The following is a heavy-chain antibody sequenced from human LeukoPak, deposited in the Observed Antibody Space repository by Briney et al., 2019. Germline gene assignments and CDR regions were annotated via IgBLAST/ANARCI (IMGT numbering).Heavy chain of an antibody. CDR2: IYNSGST. Sequence: SETLSLTCTVSGGSISSSSYYWGWIRQPPGKGLEWIGYIYNSGSTNYNPSLKSRVTISLDTSKNQFSLKLSSVTAADTAVYYCARGVVAAAGRTFDFWGQGTLVTVSS. D-gene: IGHD6-13*01. V-gene: IGHV4-61*05. CDR1: GGSISSSSYY. CDR3: ARGVVAAAGRTFDF. J-gene: IGHJ4*02.